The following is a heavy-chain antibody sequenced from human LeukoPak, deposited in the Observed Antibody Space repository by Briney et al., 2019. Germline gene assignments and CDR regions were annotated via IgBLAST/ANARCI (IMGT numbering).Heavy chain of an antibody. CDR2: IYNSRTT. CDR3: ARVDGPYCGGDCYAFDI. V-gene: IGHV4-4*07. D-gene: IGHD2-21*02. CDR1: GGSISGYY. Sequence: SETLSLTCTVSGGSISGYYWTWIRRSAGKGLEWIGRIYNSRTTNYNPSLESRVTMSVDTSKNQFSLKLMSVTAADTALYYCARVDGPYCGGDCYAFDIWGQGTMVTVSS. J-gene: IGHJ3*02.